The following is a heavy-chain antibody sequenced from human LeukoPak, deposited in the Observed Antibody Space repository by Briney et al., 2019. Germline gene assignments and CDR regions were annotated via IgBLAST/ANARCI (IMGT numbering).Heavy chain of an antibody. Sequence: PGGSLRLSCAASGFTFSSYAMHWVRQAPGKGLEGVTVISYDGSNEYYADSVKGRFTISRDNSKDTLYLQMNSLRVEDTAVYYCARTVHRSGGNYFDYWGQGTLVIVSS. CDR2: ISYDGSNE. J-gene: IGHJ4*02. CDR1: GFTFSSYA. V-gene: IGHV3-30*04. CDR3: ARTVHRSGGNYFDY. D-gene: IGHD6-19*01.